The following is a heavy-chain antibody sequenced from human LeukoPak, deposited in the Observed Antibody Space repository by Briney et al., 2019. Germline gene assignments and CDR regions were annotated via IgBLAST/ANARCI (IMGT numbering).Heavy chain of an antibody. CDR3: ARARTGDFDY. D-gene: IGHD7-27*01. CDR2: INPSGGST. CDR1: GYIFSNFF. V-gene: IGHV1-46*01. Sequence: ASVKVSCKASGYIFSNFFSSYGITWVRQAPGQGLEWMGIINPSGGSTSYAQKFQGRVTMTRDTSTSTVYMELSSLRSDDTAVYYCARARTGDFDYWGQGTLVTVSS. J-gene: IGHJ4*02.